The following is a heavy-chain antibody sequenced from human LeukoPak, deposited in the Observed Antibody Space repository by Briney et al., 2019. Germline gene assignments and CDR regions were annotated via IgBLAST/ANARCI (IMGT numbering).Heavy chain of an antibody. Sequence: GGSLRLSCAASGFTVSSNYMSWVGQAPGKGLEWVSVIYSGGSTYYADSVKGRFTISRDNSKNTLCLQMNSLRAEDTAVYYCARAAAGISFDYWGQGTLVTVSS. CDR3: ARAAAGISFDY. CDR2: IYSGGST. CDR1: GFTVSSNY. V-gene: IGHV3-53*01. J-gene: IGHJ4*02. D-gene: IGHD6-13*01.